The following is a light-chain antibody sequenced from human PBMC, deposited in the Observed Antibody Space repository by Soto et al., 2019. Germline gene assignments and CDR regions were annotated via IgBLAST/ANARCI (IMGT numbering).Light chain of an antibody. CDR1: SSDVGGYNY. J-gene: IGLJ2*01. Sequence: QSALTQPASVSGSPGQSITISCTGTSSDVGGYNYVSWYQQHPGKAPKLVIYDVSNRPSGVSNRFSGSKSGNTASLTISGLQAEDEADYYCSSYTSGTTPVVFGGGTKVTVL. CDR3: SSYTSGTTPVV. CDR2: DVS. V-gene: IGLV2-14*03.